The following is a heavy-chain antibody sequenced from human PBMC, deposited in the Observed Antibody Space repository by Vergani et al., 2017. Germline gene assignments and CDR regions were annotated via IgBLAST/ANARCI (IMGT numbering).Heavy chain of an antibody. CDR3: AKEVRIFDY. CDR1: GFTFSDYY. D-gene: IGHD2-15*01. CDR2: ISSSSSYI. J-gene: IGHJ4*02. V-gene: IGHV3-11*05. Sequence: VQLLESGGGLVQPGGSLRLSCAASGFTFSDYYMSWIRQAPGKGLEWVSSISSSSSYIYYADSVKGRFTISRDNSKNTLYLQMNSLRAEDTAVYYCAKEVRIFDYWGQGTLVTVSS.